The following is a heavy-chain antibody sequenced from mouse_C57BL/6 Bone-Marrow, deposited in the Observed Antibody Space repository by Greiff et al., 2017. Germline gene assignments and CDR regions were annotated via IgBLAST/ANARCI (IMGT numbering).Heavy chain of an antibody. D-gene: IGHD1-1*01. V-gene: IGHV1-63*01. J-gene: IGHJ2*01. CDR2: IYPGGGYT. Sequence: QVQLQQSGAELVRPGTSVKMSCKASGYTFTNYWIGWAKQRPGHGLEWIGDIYPGGGYTNYNEKFKCKATLTADKSSSTAYLQFSSLTSEDSAIYYCARERYYVSYLDFWGQGTTLTVSS. CDR1: GYTFTNYW. CDR3: ARERYYVSYLDF.